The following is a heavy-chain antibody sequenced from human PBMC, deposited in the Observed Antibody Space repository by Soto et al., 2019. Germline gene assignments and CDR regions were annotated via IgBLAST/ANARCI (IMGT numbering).Heavy chain of an antibody. CDR1: GGTFSSYA. J-gene: IGHJ6*02. CDR3: AVRNWNYYYYYGMDV. Sequence: ASVKVSCKASGGTFSSYAISWVRQAPGEGLEWMGGIIPIFGTANYAQKFQGRVTITADESTSTAYMELSSLRSEDTAVYYCAVRNWNYYYYYGMDVWGQGTTVTVS. CDR2: IIPIFGTA. V-gene: IGHV1-69*13. D-gene: IGHD1-1*01.